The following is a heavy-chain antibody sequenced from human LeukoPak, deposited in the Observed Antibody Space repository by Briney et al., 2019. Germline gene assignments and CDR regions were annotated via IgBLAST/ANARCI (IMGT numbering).Heavy chain of an antibody. J-gene: IGHJ4*02. CDR1: GYTFTSYY. CDR2: INPSGGST. CDR3: AKDDGWLCFGD. Sequence: ASVKVSCKASGYTFTSYYMHWVRQAPGQGLEWMGIINPSGGSTSYAQKFQGRVTMTRDMSTSTAYMELSSLRSEDTAVYYCAKDDGWLCFGDWSQGTLVTVSS. D-gene: IGHD3-10*01. V-gene: IGHV1-46*01.